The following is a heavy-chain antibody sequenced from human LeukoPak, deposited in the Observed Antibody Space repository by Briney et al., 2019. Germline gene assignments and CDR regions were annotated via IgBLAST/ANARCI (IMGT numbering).Heavy chain of an antibody. CDR1: GSNFVDYW. Sequence: GESLKISCKDSGSNFVDYWIGWVRQVPGRGLEWMAVIFPGDSETTYSPSFQGQVSISVDTSTNTAYLEWSSLKASDTAMYYCARQSRGYCSGGSCFDFDYWGQGTLVTVSS. V-gene: IGHV5-51*01. CDR2: IFPGDSET. J-gene: IGHJ4*02. D-gene: IGHD2-15*01. CDR3: ARQSRGYCSGGSCFDFDY.